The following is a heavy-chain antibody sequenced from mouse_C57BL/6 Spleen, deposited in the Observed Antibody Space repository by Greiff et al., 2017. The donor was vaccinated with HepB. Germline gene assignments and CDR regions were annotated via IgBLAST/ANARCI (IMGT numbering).Heavy chain of an antibody. CDR3: ARRTGSLFDY. V-gene: IGHV1-64*01. J-gene: IGHJ2*01. Sequence: QVQLQQPGAELVKPGASVKLSCKASGYTFTSYWMHWVKQRPGQGLEWIGMIHPNSGSTNYNEKFKSKATLTVDKSTSTAYMQLSSLTSEDSAVYYCARRTGSLFDYWGQGTTLTVSS. CDR2: IHPNSGST. D-gene: IGHD4-1*01. CDR1: GYTFTSYW.